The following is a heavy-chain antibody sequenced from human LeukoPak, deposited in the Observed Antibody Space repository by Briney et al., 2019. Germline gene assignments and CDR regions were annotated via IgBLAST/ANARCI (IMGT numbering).Heavy chain of an antibody. J-gene: IGHJ6*03. V-gene: IGHV3-7*01. D-gene: IGHD2-15*01. CDR1: GFTFSSYW. Sequence: GGSLRLSCAASGFTFSSYWMSWVRQAPGKGLEWVANIKQDGSEKYYVDSVKGRFTISRDNAKNSLYLEMNSLRAEDTAVYYCARERRHCTGGSCRFYYMDVWGKGTTVTVSS. CDR3: ARERRHCTGGSCRFYYMDV. CDR2: IKQDGSEK.